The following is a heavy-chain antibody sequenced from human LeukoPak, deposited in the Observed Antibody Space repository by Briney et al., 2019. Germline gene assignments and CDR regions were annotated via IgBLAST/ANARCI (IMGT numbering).Heavy chain of an antibody. D-gene: IGHD5-24*01. Sequence: SQTLSLTCAISVDSVSSNSAAWNWIRQSPSRGLEWLGRTYYRSKWYNDYAVYVKSRITINPDTSKNQSSLKLNSVTPEDTAVYYCARDWWVWLQYGAFDIWGQGTMVTVSS. V-gene: IGHV6-1*01. CDR2: TYYRSKWYN. CDR1: VDSVSSNSAA. CDR3: ARDWWVWLQYGAFDI. J-gene: IGHJ3*02.